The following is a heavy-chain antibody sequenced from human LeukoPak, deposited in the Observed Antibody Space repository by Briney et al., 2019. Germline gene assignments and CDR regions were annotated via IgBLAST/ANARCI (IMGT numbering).Heavy chain of an antibody. D-gene: IGHD3-22*01. CDR1: GGTFSSYA. CDR3: ARRAYYYDSSGYVGLYFGY. Sequence: SVKVSCKASGGTFSSYAISWVRQAPGQGLEWMGGIIPIFGTANYAQKFQGRVTITADESTSTAYMELSSLRSEDTAVYYCARRAYYYDSSGYVGLYFGYWGQGTLVTVSS. V-gene: IGHV1-69*13. J-gene: IGHJ4*02. CDR2: IIPIFGTA.